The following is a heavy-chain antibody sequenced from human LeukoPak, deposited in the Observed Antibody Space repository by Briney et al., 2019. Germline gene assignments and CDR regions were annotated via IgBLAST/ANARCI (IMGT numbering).Heavy chain of an antibody. CDR2: TYYRSKWYN. D-gene: IGHD7-27*01. J-gene: IGHJ4*02. CDR3: ARELTGFDY. Sequence: SQTLSLTCAISGDSVSSNSAAWNWIRQSPSGALEWLGRTYYRSKWYNEYAISVKSPITINADTSKNQFSLQLNSVTPEDTAVYYCARELTGFDYWGQGTLATVSS. V-gene: IGHV6-1*01. CDR1: GDSVSSNSAA.